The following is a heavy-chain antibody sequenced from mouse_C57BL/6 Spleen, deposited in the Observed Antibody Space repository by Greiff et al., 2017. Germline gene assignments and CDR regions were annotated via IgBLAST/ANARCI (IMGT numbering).Heavy chain of an antibody. D-gene: IGHD1-1*01. Sequence: EVKVEESGGGLVKPGGSLKLSCAASGFTFSDYGMHWVRQAPEKGLEWVAYISSGSSTIYYADTVKGRFTISRDNAKNTLFLQMTSLRSEDTAMYYCARNYGSSYGWYFDVWGTGTTVTVSS. J-gene: IGHJ1*03. CDR1: GFTFSDYG. CDR3: ARNYGSSYGWYFDV. V-gene: IGHV5-17*01. CDR2: ISSGSSTI.